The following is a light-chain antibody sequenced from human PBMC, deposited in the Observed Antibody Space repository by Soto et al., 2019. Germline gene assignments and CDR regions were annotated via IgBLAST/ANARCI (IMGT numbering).Light chain of an antibody. CDR3: LQYSTGLRT. Sequence: EVVMTQSPASLSVSPGERATLSCRASQSVTSNLDWYQQRPGQAPRLLIYGASTRATGIPARFSGSGSGTEFTLTISSLQSEDFAVYYCLQYSTGLRTFGQGTKVEIK. J-gene: IGKJ1*01. CDR1: QSVTSN. CDR2: GAS. V-gene: IGKV3-15*01.